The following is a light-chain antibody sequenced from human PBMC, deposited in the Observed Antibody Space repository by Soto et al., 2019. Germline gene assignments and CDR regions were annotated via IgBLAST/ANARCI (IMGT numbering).Light chain of an antibody. V-gene: IGLV2-8*01. CDR1: SSDVGYYNY. Sequence: QSALTQPPSASGSPGQSVTISCTGTSSDVGYYNYVSWYQQHPGKAPKLMIFEVNARPSGVPDRFSGSRSGNTASLTVSGLQAEDEAVYYCSSHAGRNKYVLFGGGTKLNVL. CDR2: EVN. CDR3: SSHAGRNKYVL. J-gene: IGLJ2*01.